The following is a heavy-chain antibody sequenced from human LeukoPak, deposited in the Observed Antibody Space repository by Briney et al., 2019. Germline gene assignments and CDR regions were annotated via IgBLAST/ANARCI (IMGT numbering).Heavy chain of an antibody. CDR1: GGSISSGRYF. V-gene: IGHV4-61*02. Sequence: SQTLSLTCTVSGGSISSGRYFWSWIRQPAGKGLEWIGRIYASGSTNFNPSLKSRVTISVDTSKNQFSLELTSVTAADTTVYYCARGQTTVNFDYWGQGSLVTDSS. D-gene: IGHD4-17*01. J-gene: IGHJ4*02. CDR2: IYASGST. CDR3: ARGQTTVNFDY.